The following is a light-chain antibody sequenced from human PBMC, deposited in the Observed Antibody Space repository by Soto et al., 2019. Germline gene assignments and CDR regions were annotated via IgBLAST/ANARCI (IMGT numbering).Light chain of an antibody. CDR3: QSYDSSLRGWV. CDR1: SSNIGANYD. Sequence: QSVLAQPPSVSGAPGQRVTISCTGSSSNIGANYDVHWYQHLPGTAPKLLISNDSNRPSGVPDRFSGSKSGTSASLGITGLQAEDEADYYCQSYDSSLRGWVFGGGTTLTVL. V-gene: IGLV1-40*01. J-gene: IGLJ3*02. CDR2: NDS.